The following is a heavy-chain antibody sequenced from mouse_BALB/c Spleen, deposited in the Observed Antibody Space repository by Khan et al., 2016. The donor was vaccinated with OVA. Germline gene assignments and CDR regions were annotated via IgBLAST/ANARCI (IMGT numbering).Heavy chain of an antibody. J-gene: IGHJ3*01. V-gene: IGHV1-80*01. CDR3: ARSGYDYFAY. D-gene: IGHD2-14*01. Sequence: QVQLKQSGAELVRPGSSVKISCKASGYAFSNYWMNWVKQRPGQGLVWIGQIYPGDGDTSFNGKFRGKATLTADKSSSTAYMQLSSLTSEDSAVYFCARSGYDYFAYWGQGTLVTVSA. CDR1: GYAFSNYW. CDR2: IYPGDGDT.